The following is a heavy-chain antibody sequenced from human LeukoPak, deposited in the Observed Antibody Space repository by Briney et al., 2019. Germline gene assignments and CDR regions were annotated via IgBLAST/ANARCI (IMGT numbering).Heavy chain of an antibody. CDR1: GYTFTSYY. V-gene: IGHV1-46*01. Sequence: ASVKVSCKASGYTFTSYYMHWVRQAPGQGLEWMGIINPSGGSTSYAQKFQGRVTMTRDTSTSTVYMELSSLRSEDTAVYYCARDIVVVVAASRYYYYRMDVWGKGTTVTVSS. CDR2: INPSGGST. J-gene: IGHJ6*04. D-gene: IGHD2-15*01. CDR3: ARDIVVVVAASRYYYYRMDV.